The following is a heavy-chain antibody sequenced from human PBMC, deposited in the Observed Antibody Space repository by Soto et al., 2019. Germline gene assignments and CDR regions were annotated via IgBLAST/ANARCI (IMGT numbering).Heavy chain of an antibody. V-gene: IGHV4-4*07. CDR3: ARGPRGYVYYHGMDV. J-gene: IGHJ6*02. D-gene: IGHD3-10*01. CDR1: GGSISSYY. CDR2: IDTSGTT. Sequence: LSLTCTVSGGSISSYYVSWIRQSAGKGLEWIGRIDTSGTTNYNPSLKSRVTMSVDASKNHFSLNLSSATAADTAVYYCARGPRGYVYYHGMDVWGQGTTVTVSS.